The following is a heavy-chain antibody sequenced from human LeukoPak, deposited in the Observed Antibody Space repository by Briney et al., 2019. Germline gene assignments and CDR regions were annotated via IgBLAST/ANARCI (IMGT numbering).Heavy chain of an antibody. CDR1: GFTFGDYS. CDR3: TRDHDFWSGPLDV. Sequence: GGSLRLSCTGSGFTFGDYSMSWFRQTPGKGLEWVGFIRRKGYGGTTEYAASVKGRFTISRDDSKSTAYLQMNSLKTEDTAVYYCTRDHDFWSGPLDVWGTGTTVTVSS. V-gene: IGHV3-49*03. CDR2: IRRKGYGGTT. J-gene: IGHJ6*04. D-gene: IGHD3-3*01.